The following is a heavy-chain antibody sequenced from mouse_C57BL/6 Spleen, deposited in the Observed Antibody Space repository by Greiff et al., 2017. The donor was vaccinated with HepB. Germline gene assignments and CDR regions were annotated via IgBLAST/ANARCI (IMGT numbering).Heavy chain of an antibody. CDR3: ARSQGDEAYYYGSSGYFDV. CDR2: INPNNGGT. CDR1: GYTFTDYY. Sequence: EVQLQQSGPELVKPGASVKISCKASGYTFTDYYMNWVKQSHGKSLEWIGDINPNNGGTSYNQKFKGKATLTVDKSSSTAYMELRSLTSEDSAVYYCARSQGDEAYYYGSSGYFDVWGTGTTVTVSS. J-gene: IGHJ1*03. D-gene: IGHD1-1*01. V-gene: IGHV1-26*01.